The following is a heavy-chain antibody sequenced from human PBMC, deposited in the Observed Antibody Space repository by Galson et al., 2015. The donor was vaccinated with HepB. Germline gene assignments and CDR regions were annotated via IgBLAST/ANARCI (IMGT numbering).Heavy chain of an antibody. CDR2: ISYDGSDK. D-gene: IGHD3-16*02. J-gene: IGHJ4*02. CDR1: GFNFSGYA. Sequence: SLRLSCAASGFNFSGYAIHWVRQAPGKGLEWVAVISYDGSDKYYTDSVKGRFIISRDNSKNTLSLQMNSLRPEDTAVYYCARDLRYNSAWVMGAFDYWGQGTLVTVPS. V-gene: IGHV3-30-3*01. CDR3: ARDLRYNSAWVMGAFDY.